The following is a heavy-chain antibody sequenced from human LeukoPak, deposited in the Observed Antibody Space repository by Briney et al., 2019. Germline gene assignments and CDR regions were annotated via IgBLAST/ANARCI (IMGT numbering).Heavy chain of an antibody. CDR3: ARGAVSRDCSGGSCYHFDI. Sequence: ASVKVSCKASGYTFTSDITWVRQATGQGLEWMGWMKPSSGNTDYGTKFQGRVTMGRDISIRTAYMDLICLRSDDTAVYYCARGAVSRDCSGGSCYHFDIWGQGTMVTVSS. J-gene: IGHJ3*02. V-gene: IGHV1-8*01. CDR2: MKPSSGNT. D-gene: IGHD2-15*01. CDR1: GYTFTSD.